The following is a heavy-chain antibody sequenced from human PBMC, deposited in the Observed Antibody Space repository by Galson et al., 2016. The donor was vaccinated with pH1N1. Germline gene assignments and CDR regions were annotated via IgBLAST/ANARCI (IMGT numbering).Heavy chain of an antibody. CDR1: GLTFSSYA. Sequence: SLRLSCAASGLTFSSYAMSWVRQAPGKGLEWVSTISGSGGSTYYADSVKGRFTISRVNSKNTLSLQMNSLRAEDTAVYYCAKLVECGGDCKYYQYYGMDVWGQGTTVTVSS. CDR2: ISGSGGST. J-gene: IGHJ6*02. D-gene: IGHD2-21*02. CDR3: AKLVECGGDCKYYQYYGMDV. V-gene: IGHV3-23*01.